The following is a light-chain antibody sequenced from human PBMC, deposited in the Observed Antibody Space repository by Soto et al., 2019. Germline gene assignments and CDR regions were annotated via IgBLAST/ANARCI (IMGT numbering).Light chain of an antibody. CDR2: EGT. Sequence: QSVLTQPASVSGSPGQSITISCTGTSSDVGSYNLVSWYQQHPGKAPKLMIYEGTKRPSGVSSRFSGSKSGNTASLTISGLQAEDEAPYYCCSYAGSNTWVFGGGTQLTVL. V-gene: IGLV2-23*01. J-gene: IGLJ3*02. CDR3: CSYAGSNTWV. CDR1: SSDVGSYNL.